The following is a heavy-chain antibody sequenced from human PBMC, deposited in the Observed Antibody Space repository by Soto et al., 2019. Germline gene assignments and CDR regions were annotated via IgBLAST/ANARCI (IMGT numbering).Heavy chain of an antibody. CDR1: GGTFSSNT. Sequence: QVQLVQSGAEVKKPGSSVKVSCKASGGTFSSNTISWVRQAPGQGLEWMGRILPILGIANYAQKFQGRVTITADKSTSTANMALSSLRSEDTCVYYCSSIVNTDDFDYWGQGPLVTVSS. D-gene: IGHD5-18*01. CDR3: SSIVNTDDFDY. V-gene: IGHV1-69*02. J-gene: IGHJ4*02. CDR2: ILPILGIA.